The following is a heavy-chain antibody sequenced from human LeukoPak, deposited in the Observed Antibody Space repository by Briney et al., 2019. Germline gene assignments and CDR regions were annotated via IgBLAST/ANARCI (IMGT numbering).Heavy chain of an antibody. CDR3: ARASELREWSGDLLYI. Sequence: SVKVSCKASGGTFSSFPISCVRQAPGQGLEGLGRIIPFLDDTNYAHKFQGRVKITADKSTSTAYLELRSLRSEATAIYYCARASELREWSGDLLYIWGQGTTVTVSS. CDR2: IIPFLDDT. V-gene: IGHV1-69*04. CDR1: GGTFSSFP. D-gene: IGHD3-10*01. J-gene: IGHJ6*02.